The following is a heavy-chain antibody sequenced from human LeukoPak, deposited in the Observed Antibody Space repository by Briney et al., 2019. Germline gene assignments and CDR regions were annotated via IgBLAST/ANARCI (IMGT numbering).Heavy chain of an antibody. CDR3: AKDLVSQQWLGQDLDY. CDR1: GFTFSSYE. CDR2: ISSSGSTI. V-gene: IGHV3-48*03. J-gene: IGHJ4*02. D-gene: IGHD6-19*01. Sequence: GGSLRLSCAASGFTFSSYEMNWVRQAPGKGLEWVSYISSSGSTIYYADSVKGRFTISRDNAKNSLYLQMNSLRAEDTAVYYCAKDLVSQQWLGQDLDYWGQGTLVTVSS.